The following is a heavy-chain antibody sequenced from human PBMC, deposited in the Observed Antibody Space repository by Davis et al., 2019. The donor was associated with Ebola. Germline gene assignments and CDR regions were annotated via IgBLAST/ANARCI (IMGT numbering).Heavy chain of an antibody. Sequence: MPSETLSLTCAVYGGSFSGYYWSWIRQPPGKGLEWIGEINHSGSTNYNPSLKSRVTISVDTSKNQFSLKLSSVTAADTAVYYCATGQGIVVPQGWFDPWGQGTLVTVSS. V-gene: IGHV4-34*01. CDR3: ATGQGIVVPQGWFDP. D-gene: IGHD3-22*01. J-gene: IGHJ5*02. CDR1: GGSFSGYY. CDR2: INHSGST.